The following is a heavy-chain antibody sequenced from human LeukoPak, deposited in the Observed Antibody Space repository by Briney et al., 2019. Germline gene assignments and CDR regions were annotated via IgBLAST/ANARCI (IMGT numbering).Heavy chain of an antibody. CDR3: ARTPRRLHVDY. CDR2: ISSSSSYI. D-gene: IGHD4-11*01. CDR1: GFTFSSYA. Sequence: PGGSLRLSCAASGFTFSSYAMSWVRQAPGKGLEWVSSISSSSSYIYYADSVKGRFTISRDNAKNSLFLQMNSLRAEDTAVYYCARTPRRLHVDYWGQGTLVTVSS. V-gene: IGHV3-21*01. J-gene: IGHJ4*02.